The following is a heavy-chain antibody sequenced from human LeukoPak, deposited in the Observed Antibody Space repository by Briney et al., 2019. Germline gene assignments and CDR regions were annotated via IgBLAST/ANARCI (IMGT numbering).Heavy chain of an antibody. CDR3: ARDYNLNYDFWSGEFDY. V-gene: IGHV3-30*04. D-gene: IGHD3-3*01. Sequence: GGSLRLSCAASGFTFSSYAMHWVRQAPGKGLEWVAVISYDGSNKYYAVSVKGRFTISRDNSKNTLYLQMNSLRAEDTAVYYCARDYNLNYDFWSGEFDYWGQGTLVTVSS. J-gene: IGHJ4*02. CDR1: GFTFSSYA. CDR2: ISYDGSNK.